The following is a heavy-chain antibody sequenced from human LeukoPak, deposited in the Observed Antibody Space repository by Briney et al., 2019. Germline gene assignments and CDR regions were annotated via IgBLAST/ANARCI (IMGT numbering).Heavy chain of an antibody. CDR3: TKGDGGWYPIDY. D-gene: IGHD6-19*01. CDR2: VNENGAET. V-gene: IGHV3-23*01. J-gene: IGHJ4*02. Sequence: GGSLRLSCAASGFTFNKDGMSWVRQAPGKGLEWVSTVNENGAETHYADSVKGWFTISRDNSKNSVLLQMNSLRAGDTALYYCTKGDGGWYPIDYWGQGTLVIVSS. CDR1: GFTFNKDG.